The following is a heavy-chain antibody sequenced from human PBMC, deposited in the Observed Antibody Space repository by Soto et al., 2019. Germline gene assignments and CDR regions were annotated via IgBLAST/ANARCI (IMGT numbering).Heavy chain of an antibody. J-gene: IGHJ4*02. Sequence: EVQLVESGGGLVEPGGSLRLSCAASGFDFTNSWMHWVRQAPGKGLVWVSHVNSDGGITTYADSVKGRFTISRDNAKNTVYLQMNSLRVEDTAVYYCTRDQRYSSAVWGQGTLVTVSS. CDR2: VNSDGGIT. CDR1: GFDFTNSW. D-gene: IGHD5-18*01. CDR3: TRDQRYSSAV. V-gene: IGHV3-74*01.